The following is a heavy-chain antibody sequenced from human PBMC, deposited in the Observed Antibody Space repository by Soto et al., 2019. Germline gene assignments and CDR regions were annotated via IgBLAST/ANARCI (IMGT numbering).Heavy chain of an antibody. V-gene: IGHV4-31*03. J-gene: IGHJ4*02. CDR3: ARDKAYCSGGSCLPLIEFDY. CDR2: IYYSGST. Sequence: SETLSLTCTVSGGSISSGGYYWSWIRQHPGKGLEWIGYIYYSGSTYYNPSLKSRVTISVDTSKNQFSLKLSSVTAADTAVYYCARDKAYCSGGSCLPLIEFDYWGQGTLVTVSS. CDR1: GGSISSGGYY. D-gene: IGHD2-15*01.